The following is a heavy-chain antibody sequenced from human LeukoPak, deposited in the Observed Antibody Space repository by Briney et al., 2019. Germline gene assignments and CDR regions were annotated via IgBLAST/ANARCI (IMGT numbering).Heavy chain of an antibody. V-gene: IGHV1-46*01. CDR2: INPSGGST. CDR3: AIPPFWSGYS. CDR1: GYTFTSYY. Sequence: ASVKVSCKASGYTFTSYYMHWVRQAPGQGLEWMGIINPSGGSTRYAQKCKGRLTMTRDTSTSSVYMELSSLRSEDTAVYYCAIPPFWSGYSWGQGTLVTVSS. J-gene: IGHJ4*02. D-gene: IGHD3-3*01.